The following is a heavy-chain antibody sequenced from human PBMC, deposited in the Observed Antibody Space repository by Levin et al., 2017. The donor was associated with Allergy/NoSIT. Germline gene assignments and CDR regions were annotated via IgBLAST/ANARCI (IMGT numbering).Heavy chain of an antibody. CDR3: ARDSGLGAFDI. CDR1: GGSFSSGSYY. J-gene: IGHJ3*02. V-gene: IGHV4-61*01. Sequence: SETLSLTCTVSGGSFSSGSYYWSWIRQPPGKGLEWIGYIYYSGRTNYNPSLKSRVTISVDTSKNQFSLKLSSVTAADTAVYYCARDSGLGAFDIWGQGTMVTVSS. D-gene: IGHD3-16*01. CDR2: IYYSGRT.